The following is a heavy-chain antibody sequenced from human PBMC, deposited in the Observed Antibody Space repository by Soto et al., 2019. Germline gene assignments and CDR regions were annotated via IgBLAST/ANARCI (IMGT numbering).Heavy chain of an antibody. CDR2: ISSSGSTI. CDR1: GFTFSSYE. J-gene: IGHJ4*02. CDR3: AREMRWGYYFDY. V-gene: IGHV3-48*03. D-gene: IGHD2-21*01. Sequence: GGSLRLSCAASGFTFSSYEMNWVRQVPGKGLEWVSYISSSGSTIYYADSVKGRFTISRDNAKNSLYLQMNSLRAEDTAVYYCAREMRWGYYFDYWGLGTLVTVYS.